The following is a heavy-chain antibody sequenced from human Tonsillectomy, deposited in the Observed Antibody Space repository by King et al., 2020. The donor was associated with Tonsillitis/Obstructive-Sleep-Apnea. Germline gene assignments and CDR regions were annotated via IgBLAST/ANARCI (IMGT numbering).Heavy chain of an antibody. CDR3: ARERGNYNWFDH. J-gene: IGHJ5*02. CDR1: AYTFTDYY. D-gene: IGHD4-23*01. V-gene: IGHV1-2*06. Sequence: VQLVQSGAEVKKPGASVKVSCKASAYTFTDYYIHWVRQAPGQGLEWMGRIHPTSGGTNYAQKFQGRVTMTRDTSISTAYMDLSRLRSDDTAVYYCARERGNYNWFDHWGQGTLVTVSS. CDR2: IHPTSGGT.